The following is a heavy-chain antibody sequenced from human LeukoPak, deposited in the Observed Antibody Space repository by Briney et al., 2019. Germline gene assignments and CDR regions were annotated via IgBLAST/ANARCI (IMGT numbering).Heavy chain of an antibody. Sequence: ASVKVSCKASGYTFTSYGISWVRQAPGQGLEWMGWISAYNGNTNYAQKLQGRVTMTTDTSTSTAYMELRSLRSDDTAVYYCARDRPIVVVPAAIPGDYWGQGTLVTVSS. CDR3: ARDRPIVVVPAAIPGDY. CDR2: ISAYNGNT. CDR1: GYTFTSYG. J-gene: IGHJ4*02. V-gene: IGHV1-18*01. D-gene: IGHD2-2*01.